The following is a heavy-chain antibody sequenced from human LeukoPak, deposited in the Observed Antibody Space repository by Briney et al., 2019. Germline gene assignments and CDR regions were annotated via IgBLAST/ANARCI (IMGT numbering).Heavy chain of an antibody. D-gene: IGHD6-19*01. Sequence: SETLSLTCAVSGGSISSSNWWSWVRQPPGKGLEWIGEIYHSGSTNYNPSLKSRVTISVDKSKNQFSLKLSSVTAADTAVYYCARFHRLATRRGVSWFDPWGQGTLVTVSS. CDR1: GGSISSSNW. CDR3: ARFHRLATRRGVSWFDP. CDR2: IYHSGST. J-gene: IGHJ5*02. V-gene: IGHV4-4*02.